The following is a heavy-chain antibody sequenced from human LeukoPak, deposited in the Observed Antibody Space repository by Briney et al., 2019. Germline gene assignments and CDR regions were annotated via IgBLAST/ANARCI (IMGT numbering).Heavy chain of an antibody. CDR3: AKGTCYQAFCEPDY. CDR2: ISWNSGSI. D-gene: IGHD2-2*01. CDR1: GFTFDDYA. V-gene: IGHV3-9*01. J-gene: IGHJ4*02. Sequence: PGGSLRLSCAASGFTFDDYAMHWVRQAPGKGLEWVSGISWNSGSIGYADSVKGRFTISRDNAKNSLYLQMNSLRAEDTALYYCAKGTCYQAFCEPDYWGQGTLVTVSS.